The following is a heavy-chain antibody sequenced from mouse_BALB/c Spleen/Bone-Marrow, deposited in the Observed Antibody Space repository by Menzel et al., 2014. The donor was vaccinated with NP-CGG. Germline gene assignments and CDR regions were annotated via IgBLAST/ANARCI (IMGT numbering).Heavy chain of an antibody. J-gene: IGHJ1*01. CDR2: MHHSGST. Sequence: EVQLQQSGPDLVKPSQSLSLTCTVTGYSITSGYSWHWIRQFPGNKLEWMGYMHHSGSTNYNPSLRSRISITRDTSKNQFFLHLNSVTTEDTATYYCTSYGNYWYFDVRGAGTPVTVSS. V-gene: IGHV3-1*02. CDR3: TSYGNYWYFDV. D-gene: IGHD2-1*01. CDR1: GYSITSGYS.